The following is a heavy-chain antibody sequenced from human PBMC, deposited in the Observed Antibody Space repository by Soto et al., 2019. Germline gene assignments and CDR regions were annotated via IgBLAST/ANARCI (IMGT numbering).Heavy chain of an antibody. V-gene: IGHV3-23*01. CDR2: ISGSGGRT. CDR3: AKEMIALTVADFFDY. J-gene: IGHJ4*02. D-gene: IGHD6-19*01. CDR1: GFTFSNYG. Sequence: EVQLLESGGGLIQPGGSLRLSCEASGFTFSNYGMTWVRLAPGKGLEWVSTISGSGGRTFYADPVKGRFTISRDNSKNTLYLQMNSLIAEDTAVYYCAKEMIALTVADFFDYWGQGTLVTVSS.